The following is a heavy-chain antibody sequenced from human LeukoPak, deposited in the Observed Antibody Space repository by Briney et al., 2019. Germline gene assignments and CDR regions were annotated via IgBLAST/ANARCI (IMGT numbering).Heavy chain of an antibody. D-gene: IGHD2-15*01. CDR2: IYYSGST. J-gene: IGHJ6*03. CDR3: ARVVVSYPYYMDV. V-gene: IGHV4-39*01. CDR1: GGSISSSSYY. Sequence: KSSETLSLTCTVSGGSISSSSYYWGWIRQPPGKGLEWIGSIYYSGSTYYNPSLKSRVTISVDTSKNQFSLKLSSVTAADTAVYYCARVVVSYPYYMDVWGKGTTVTVSS.